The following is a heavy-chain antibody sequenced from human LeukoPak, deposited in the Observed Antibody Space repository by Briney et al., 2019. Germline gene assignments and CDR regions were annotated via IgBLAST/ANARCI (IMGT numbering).Heavy chain of an antibody. CDR2: IRNDGSNK. J-gene: IGHJ4*02. D-gene: IGHD1-26*01. Sequence: PTGGSPRLSCAASGFTFSIYGMHWVRQAPGKGLEWVAFIRNDGSNKYYADSVKGRFTISRDNSKNTLYLEMNSLRGEDTAVYYCANWDSGNYGIGYWGQGTLVTVSS. CDR3: ANWDSGNYGIGY. CDR1: GFTFSIYG. V-gene: IGHV3-30*02.